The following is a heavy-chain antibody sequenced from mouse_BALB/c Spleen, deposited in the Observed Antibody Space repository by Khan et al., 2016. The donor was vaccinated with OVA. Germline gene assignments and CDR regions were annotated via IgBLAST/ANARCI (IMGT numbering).Heavy chain of an antibody. CDR1: GYSITSDYA. CDR2: ISYSGRT. CDR3: VRGRAY. Sequence: EVKLEVSGPGLVKPSLSLSLTCTVTGYSITSDYAWNWIRQFPGHKLEWMGYISYSGRTSYTPSLKSRISITRATSQNQFFLQLNSVTTEDTATYFCVRGRAYWGQGTLVTVSA. D-gene: IGHD3-3*01. V-gene: IGHV3-2*02. J-gene: IGHJ3*01.